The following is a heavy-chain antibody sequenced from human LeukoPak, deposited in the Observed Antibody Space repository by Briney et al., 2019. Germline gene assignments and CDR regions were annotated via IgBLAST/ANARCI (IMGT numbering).Heavy chain of an antibody. J-gene: IGHJ4*02. V-gene: IGHV1-69*13. Sequence: SVKVSCKASGGTFSSYAISWVLQAPGQGLEWMGGIIPIFGTANYAQKFQGRVTITADESTSTAYMELSSLRSEDTAVYYCASILYYYDSSGYCSPFDYWGQGTLVTVSS. CDR1: GGTFSSYA. CDR2: IIPIFGTA. D-gene: IGHD3-22*01. CDR3: ASILYYYDSSGYCSPFDY.